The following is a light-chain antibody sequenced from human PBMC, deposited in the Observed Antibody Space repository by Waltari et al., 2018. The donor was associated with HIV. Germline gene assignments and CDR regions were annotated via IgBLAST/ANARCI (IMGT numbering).Light chain of an antibody. CDR2: DND. V-gene: IGLV1-51*01. CDR3: ATWDSALSGVL. J-gene: IGLJ2*01. Sequence: QSMLTQSPSVSSPSGPRVTISCSGGRSNIGTNHPSWYPRVPGTGPPLLIYDNDKRPSVTPDRFPASKSGTSGTLVISDLQTGDEADYFCATWDSALSGVLFGGGTSVIVL. CDR1: RSNIGTNH.